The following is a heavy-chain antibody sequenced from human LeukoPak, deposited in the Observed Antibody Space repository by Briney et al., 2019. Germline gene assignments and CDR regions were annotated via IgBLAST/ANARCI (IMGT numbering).Heavy chain of an antibody. J-gene: IGHJ5*02. Sequence: GGSLRLSCGGSGFTFSDYWMTWVRQAPGKGLEWVANIKEDESEKNYADSVKGRFTISRDNAKNSLYLQMNSLRAEDTAVYYCAKDASATWYSSSWGGGNNWFDPWGQGTLVTVSS. D-gene: IGHD6-13*01. CDR1: GFTFSDYW. V-gene: IGHV3-7*03. CDR3: AKDASATWYSSSWGGGNNWFDP. CDR2: IKEDESEK.